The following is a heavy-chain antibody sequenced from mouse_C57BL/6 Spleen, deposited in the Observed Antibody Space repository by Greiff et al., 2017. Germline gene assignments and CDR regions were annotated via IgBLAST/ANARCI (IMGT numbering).Heavy chain of an antibody. D-gene: IGHD1-1*01. CDR3: TPGVVAHFDY. Sequence: EVQLVESGGGLVQPGGSMKLSCVASGFTFSNYWMNWVRQSPEKGLEWVAQIRLKSDNYATHYAESVKGRFTISRDDSKSSVYLQMNNLRAEDTGIYYCTPGVVAHFDYWGQGTTLTVSS. V-gene: IGHV6-3*01. J-gene: IGHJ2*01. CDR2: IRLKSDNYAT. CDR1: GFTFSNYW.